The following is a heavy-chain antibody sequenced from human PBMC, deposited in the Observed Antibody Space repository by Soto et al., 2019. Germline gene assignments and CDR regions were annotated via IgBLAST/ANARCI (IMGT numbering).Heavy chain of an antibody. D-gene: IGHD1-7*01. CDR3: ARVNRRYNWNYGWFDP. CDR1: GYTFTSYG. CDR2: ISAYNGNT. V-gene: IGHV1-18*04. J-gene: IGHJ5*02. Sequence: ASVKGSFTASGYTFTSYGSIWVRQAPGQGLEWMGWISAYNGNTNYAQKLQGRVTMTTDTSTSTAYMELRSLRSDDTAVYYCARVNRRYNWNYGWFDPWGQGTLVTVSS.